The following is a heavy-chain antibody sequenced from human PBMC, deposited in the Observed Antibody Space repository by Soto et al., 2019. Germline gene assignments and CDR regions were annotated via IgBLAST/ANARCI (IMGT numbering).Heavy chain of an antibody. D-gene: IGHD3-16*01. CDR2: INNNGGST. CDR3: VKVPLSLRCYDY. V-gene: IGHV3-64D*08. CDR1: GFIFSNYA. J-gene: IGHJ4*02. Sequence: EVQLVESGGGLVQPGGSVRLSCSASGFIFSNYAMHWVRQAPGKGLEYVSHINNNGGSTNYADSVKGRFTISRDNSKNTLYLQMSSLRDGDTAVYYCVKVPLSLRCYDYWGQGAPVTVSS.